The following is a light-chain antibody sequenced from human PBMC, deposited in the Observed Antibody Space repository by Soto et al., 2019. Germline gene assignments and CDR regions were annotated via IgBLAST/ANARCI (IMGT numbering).Light chain of an antibody. CDR1: QSISSW. CDR2: DAS. CDR3: QQYNSYSGST. Sequence: DIQMTQSPSTLSASVGDRVTITCRASQSISSWLAWYQQKPGKAPKLLIYDASSLESGGPSRFSGSGSGTEFTLTISSLQPDDFATYYCQQYNSYSGSTFGQGTKLEIK. V-gene: IGKV1-5*01. J-gene: IGKJ2*01.